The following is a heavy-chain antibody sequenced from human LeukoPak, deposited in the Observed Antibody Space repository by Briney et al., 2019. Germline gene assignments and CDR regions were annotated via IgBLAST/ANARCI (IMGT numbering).Heavy chain of an antibody. CDR2: IRFDGSNK. D-gene: IGHD6-19*01. V-gene: IGHV3-30*02. CDR3: AKGRPVAGASGEGYFDY. CDR1: GFTFSSFG. J-gene: IGHJ4*02. Sequence: GGSLRLSCAASGFTFSSFGMHWVRQAPGKGLAWVAFIRFDGSNKYYEDSVKGRFTISRDDSKNTLYLQMNSLRAEDTAVYYCAKGRPVAGASGEGYFDYWGQGTLVTVSS.